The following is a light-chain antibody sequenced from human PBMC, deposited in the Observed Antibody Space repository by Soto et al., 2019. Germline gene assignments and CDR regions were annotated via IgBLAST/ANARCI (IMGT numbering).Light chain of an antibody. CDR3: QSYDTSLSGSYV. CDR2: ANS. V-gene: IGLV1-40*01. CDR1: TSNIGAGYD. Sequence: SALTQPPSVSGAPGQRVIVSCTGSTSNIGAGYDAHWYQQLPGTSPKLLIFANSNRPSGVPDRFSASRSGSSASLTITGLQAEDEADYYCQSYDTSLSGSYVFGSGTKVTVL. J-gene: IGLJ1*01.